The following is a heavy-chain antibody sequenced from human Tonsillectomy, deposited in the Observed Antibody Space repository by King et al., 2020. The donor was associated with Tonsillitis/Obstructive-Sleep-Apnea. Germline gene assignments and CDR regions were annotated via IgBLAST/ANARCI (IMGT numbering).Heavy chain of an antibody. CDR1: WFSLSTSGVG. CDR2: TYWDDDK. Sequence: TLKESGPTLVKPTQTLTLTCTFSWFSLSTSGVGVGWIRQPPVKALEWLALTYWDDDKRYIPSLKSRLTITKDTSKNQVVLTMTNMDPVDTGTYYCAHSRSNYVGFDPWGQGTLVTVSS. CDR3: AHSRSNYVGFDP. V-gene: IGHV2-5*02. J-gene: IGHJ5*02. D-gene: IGHD4-11*01.